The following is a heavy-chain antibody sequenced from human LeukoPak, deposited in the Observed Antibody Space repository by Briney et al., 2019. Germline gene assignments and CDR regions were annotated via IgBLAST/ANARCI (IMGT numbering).Heavy chain of an antibody. CDR3: AELGITMIGGV. D-gene: IGHD3-10*02. Sequence: GGSLRLSCAASGFTFSNYRMNWVRQAPGKGLELVSSISSSSIYIYYADSLKGRFTISRDNPENALYLQMNSLRAEDTAVYSCAELGITMIGGVWGKGTTVTISS. CDR1: GFTFSNYR. CDR2: ISSSSIYI. J-gene: IGHJ6*04. V-gene: IGHV3-21*01.